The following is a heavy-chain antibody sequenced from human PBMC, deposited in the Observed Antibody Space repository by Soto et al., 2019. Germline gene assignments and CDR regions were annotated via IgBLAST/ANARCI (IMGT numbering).Heavy chain of an antibody. CDR2: ITYDGNNK. CDR1: GFTLSCCG. V-gene: IGHV3-30*18. Sequence: GGSLRLSCAASGFTLSCCGMHWVRQAPGKGLEWVAVITYDGNNKHYADSVKGRFTISRDSSENTVYLQMNSLRVEDSAVYYCAKEQSSGYYRVVDYWGQGTLVTVSS. J-gene: IGHJ4*02. D-gene: IGHD6-19*01. CDR3: AKEQSSGYYRVVDY.